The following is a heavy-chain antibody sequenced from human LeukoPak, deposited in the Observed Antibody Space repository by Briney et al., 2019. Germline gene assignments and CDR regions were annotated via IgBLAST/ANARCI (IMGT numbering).Heavy chain of an antibody. CDR1: GYTFTSYD. CDR2: MNPNSGNT. D-gene: IGHD2-2*02. CDR3: ARGGYCSSTSCYMRSPFDH. V-gene: IGHV1-8*03. J-gene: IGHJ5*02. Sequence: GASVKVSCKASGYTFTSYDINWVRQATGQGLEWMGWMNPNSGNTGYAQKFQGRVTITRDTSISTAYMELSSLRSEDTAVYCCARGGYCSSTSCYMRSPFDHWGQGTLVTVSS.